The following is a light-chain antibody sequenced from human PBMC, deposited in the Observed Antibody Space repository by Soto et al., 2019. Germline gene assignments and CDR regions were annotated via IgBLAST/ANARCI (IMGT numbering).Light chain of an antibody. Sequence: EIVMTQSPATLSVFPGERATLSCRASQSVSSNLAWYQQKPGQAPRLLIYGASTRATGIPARFSGSGSGTEFTLTISSLQSEDFAVYYCQHYHNWPPWTFGQGTKVEIK. CDR2: GAS. CDR1: QSVSSN. CDR3: QHYHNWPPWT. V-gene: IGKV3-15*01. J-gene: IGKJ1*01.